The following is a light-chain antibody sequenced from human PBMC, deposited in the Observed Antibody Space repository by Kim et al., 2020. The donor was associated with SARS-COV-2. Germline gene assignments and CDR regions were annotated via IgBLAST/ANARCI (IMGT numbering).Light chain of an antibody. CDR3: QQYSTYSSA. V-gene: IGKV1-5*03. J-gene: IGKJ1*01. Sequence: DIQMTQSPSTLSASVGDRVTITCRASHSISSWLAWYQQKPGKAPKLLIHKASNLRSGVPSRFSGSESGTEFTLTISSLQPDDFATYYCQQYSTYSSAFGQGTKVDI. CDR2: KAS. CDR1: HSISSW.